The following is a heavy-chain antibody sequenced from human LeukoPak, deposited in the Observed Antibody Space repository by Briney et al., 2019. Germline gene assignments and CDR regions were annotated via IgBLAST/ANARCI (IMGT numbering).Heavy chain of an antibody. V-gene: IGHV3-30*02. CDR2: IRYDGSNK. CDR1: GFTFSSYG. CDR3: AKIGAVAGHFDY. D-gene: IGHD6-19*01. Sequence: GGSLRLSCAASGFTFSSYGMHWVRQAPGKGLEWVAFIRYDGSNKYYADSVKGRFTISRDNSKNTLYLQMNSLRGEDTAVYYCAKIGAVAGHFDYWGQGTLVTVSS. J-gene: IGHJ4*02.